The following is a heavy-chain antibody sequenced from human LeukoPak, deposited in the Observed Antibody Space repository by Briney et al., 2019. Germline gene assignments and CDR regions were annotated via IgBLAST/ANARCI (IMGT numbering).Heavy chain of an antibody. D-gene: IGHD3-10*01. V-gene: IGHV1-18*01. Sequence: ASVKVSCKSSGYTFSRSGISWVRQAPGQGLEWMGWISAYNGNTNYARRLQGRVTMTTDTSTSTAYMELRSLRSDDTAVYYCARDPPGTFDIWGQGTMVTISS. CDR1: GYTFSRSG. CDR2: ISAYNGNT. J-gene: IGHJ3*02. CDR3: ARDPPGTFDI.